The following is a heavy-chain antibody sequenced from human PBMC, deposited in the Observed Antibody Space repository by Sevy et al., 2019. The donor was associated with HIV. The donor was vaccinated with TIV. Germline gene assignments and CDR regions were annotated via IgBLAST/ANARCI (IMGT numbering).Heavy chain of an antibody. D-gene: IGHD3-10*01. CDR2: ISYDGSNK. CDR1: GFTFSSYA. J-gene: IGHJ4*02. V-gene: IGHV3-30-3*01. Sequence: LSITCAASGFTFSSYAMHWVRQGPGKGLEWVAVISYDGSNKYYADSVKGRFTISRDNSKNTLYLQMNSLRTVDTAVYYCARASDVLLWFGEPVGGYFDYWGQGTLVTVSS. CDR3: ARASDVLLWFGEPVGGYFDY.